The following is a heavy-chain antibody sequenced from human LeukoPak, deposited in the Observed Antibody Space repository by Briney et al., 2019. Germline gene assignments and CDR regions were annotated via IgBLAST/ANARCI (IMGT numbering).Heavy chain of an antibody. D-gene: IGHD3-22*01. CDR1: GGSFSGYY. CDR3: ATGSKSWLLRRFDY. CDR2: INHSGST. J-gene: IGHJ4*02. Sequence: SETLSLTCAVYGGSFSGYYWSWIRQPPGKGLEWIGEINHSGSTNYNPSLESRVTISVDTSKNQFSLKLSSVTAADTAVYYCATGSKSWLLRRFDYWGQGTLVTVSS. V-gene: IGHV4-34*01.